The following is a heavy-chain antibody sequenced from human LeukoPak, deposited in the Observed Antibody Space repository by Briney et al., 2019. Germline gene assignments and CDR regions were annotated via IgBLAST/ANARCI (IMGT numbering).Heavy chain of an antibody. D-gene: IGHD5-12*01. Sequence: SETLSLTCTVSGYSISSGYYWGWIRQPPGKGLEWIGYIYYSGSTNYNPSLKSRVTISVDTSKNQFSLKLSSVTAADTAVYYCARGIEFPHAFDIWGQGTMVTVSS. CDR1: GYSISSGYY. V-gene: IGHV4-38-2*02. CDR2: IYYSGST. CDR3: ARGIEFPHAFDI. J-gene: IGHJ3*02.